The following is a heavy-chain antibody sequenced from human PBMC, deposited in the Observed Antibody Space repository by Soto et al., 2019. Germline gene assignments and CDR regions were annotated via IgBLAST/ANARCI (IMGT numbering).Heavy chain of an antibody. CDR3: ARVHAGYYYMDV. Sequence: QVQLQESGPGLVKPSETLSLTCTVSGGSISSYYWSWIRQPPGKGLEWIGYIYYSGSTNYNPSLKSRVTISVDTSKNQFSLKLSSVTAADTAVYYCARVHAGYYYMDVWGKGTTVTVSS. CDR2: IYYSGST. CDR1: GGSISSYY. D-gene: IGHD2-2*01. V-gene: IGHV4-59*01. J-gene: IGHJ6*03.